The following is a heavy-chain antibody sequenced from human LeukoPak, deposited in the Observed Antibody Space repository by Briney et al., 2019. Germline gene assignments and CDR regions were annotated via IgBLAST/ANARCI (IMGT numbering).Heavy chain of an antibody. V-gene: IGHV4-59*11. CDR1: GGSISSHY. D-gene: IGHD4-23*01. CDR3: ARETTVVTPGRSDVFDI. J-gene: IGHJ3*02. Sequence: SETLSLTCTVSGGSISSHYWNWIRQPPGKGLEWIGYTYYSGSTNYNPSLKSRVTISVDTSKNQFSLKLSSVTAADTAVYYCARETTVVTPGRSDVFDIWGQGTMVTVSS. CDR2: TYYSGST.